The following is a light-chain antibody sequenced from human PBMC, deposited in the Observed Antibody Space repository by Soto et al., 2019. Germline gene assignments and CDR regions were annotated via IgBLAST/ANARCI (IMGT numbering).Light chain of an antibody. Sequence: QAVVTQPASVSGSPGQSITISCSGTSSDIGSYDHVAWYQQFPGKSPKLMIYAVSDRPSGVSDRFSGSKSGITASLTISGLQTEDEADYYCISYTNRQSYVFGTGTKVTVL. V-gene: IGLV2-14*01. CDR1: SSDIGSYDH. CDR2: AVS. CDR3: ISYTNRQSYV. J-gene: IGLJ1*01.